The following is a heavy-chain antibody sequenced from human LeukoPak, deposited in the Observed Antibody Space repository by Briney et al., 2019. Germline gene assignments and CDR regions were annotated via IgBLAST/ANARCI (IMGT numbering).Heavy chain of an antibody. D-gene: IGHD6-25*01. CDR1: GFSFTDAW. CDR2: ISASGGNT. CDR3: AKERASRLPFDY. V-gene: IGHV3-23*01. J-gene: IGHJ4*02. Sequence: PGGSLRLSCAASGFSFTDAWMIWVRQAPGKGLEWVTAISASGGNTYYADSVKGRFTISRDNAKDTLYLQMNSLRAEDTALYYCAKERASRLPFDYWGQGTLVTVSS.